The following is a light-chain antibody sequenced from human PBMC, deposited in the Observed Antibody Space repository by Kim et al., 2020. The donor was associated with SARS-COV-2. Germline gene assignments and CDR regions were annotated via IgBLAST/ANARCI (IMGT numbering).Light chain of an antibody. J-gene: IGLJ2*01. CDR3: CSYAGSVV. V-gene: IGLV2-11*01. CDR1: SSDVGSYNY. Sequence: SPGQSVTISCTGTSSDVGSYNYVSWYPQHPGEAPKLIIYDVTTRPSGVPDRFSGSKSGNTASLTISGLQAEDEADYYCCSYAGSVVFGGGTQLTVL. CDR2: DVT.